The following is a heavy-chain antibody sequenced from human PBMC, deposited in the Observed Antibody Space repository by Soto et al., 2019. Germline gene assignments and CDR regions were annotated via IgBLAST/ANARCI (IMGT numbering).Heavy chain of an antibody. Sequence: QVQLVESGGGVVQPGRSLRLSCAASGFTFSSYGMHWVRQAPGKGLEWVAVISYDGSNKYYADSVKGRFTISRDNSKNTLYLRMNSLRAEDTAVYYCAKPRPGYSSGWTPSFDYWGQGTLVTVSS. D-gene: IGHD6-19*01. CDR3: AKPRPGYSSGWTPSFDY. CDR2: ISYDGSNK. J-gene: IGHJ4*02. V-gene: IGHV3-30*18. CDR1: GFTFSSYG.